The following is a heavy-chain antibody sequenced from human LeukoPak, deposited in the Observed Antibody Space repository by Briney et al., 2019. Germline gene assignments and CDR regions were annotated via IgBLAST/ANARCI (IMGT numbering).Heavy chain of an antibody. CDR3: ARAQYSDYVLHNWFDS. Sequence: ASVKVSCKASGGTFSNYAITRVRQAPGQGLEWMGGIIPTFGTASYAQKFQGRVTITADKSTSTAYMELSSLRSEDTAVYYCARAQYSDYVLHNWFDSWGQGTLVTVSS. V-gene: IGHV1-69*06. J-gene: IGHJ5*01. CDR1: GGTFSNYA. D-gene: IGHD5-12*01. CDR2: IIPTFGTA.